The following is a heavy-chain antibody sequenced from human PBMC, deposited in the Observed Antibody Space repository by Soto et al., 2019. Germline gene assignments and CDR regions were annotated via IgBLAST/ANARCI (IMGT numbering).Heavy chain of an antibody. CDR2: IYYRGST. J-gene: IGHJ4*02. CDR1: GGSISSGGYY. V-gene: IGHV4-31*03. Sequence: QVQLQESGPGLVKPSQTLSLTCTVSGGSISSGGYYWSWIRQHPGKGLEWIGYIYYRGSTYYDPSLQERVTISVDTSKNHFSLKLRSVTAADTALYYCARIRCSGGSCYPLYGDSTLFFDYWGQGTLVTVSS. D-gene: IGHD2-15*01. CDR3: ARIRCSGGSCYPLYGDSTLFFDY.